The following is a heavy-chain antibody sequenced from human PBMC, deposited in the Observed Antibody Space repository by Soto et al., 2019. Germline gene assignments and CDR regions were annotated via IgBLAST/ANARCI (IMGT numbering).Heavy chain of an antibody. J-gene: IGHJ4*02. CDR1: GFTFSSYE. CDR2: ISSSGSTI. V-gene: IGHV3-48*03. CDR3: AKAPRGAHFDY. D-gene: IGHD3-10*01. Sequence: EVQLVESGGGLVQPGGSLRLSCAASGFTFSSYEMNWVRQAPGKGLEWVSYISSSGSTIYYADSVKGQFTISRDNAKNSLYLKRTGLRAEDTAFYYCAKAPRGAHFDYGGQGTLVTFSS.